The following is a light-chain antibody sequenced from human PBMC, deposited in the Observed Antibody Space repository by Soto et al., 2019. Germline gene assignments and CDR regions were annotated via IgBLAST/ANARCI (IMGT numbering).Light chain of an antibody. J-gene: IGKJ1*01. Sequence: DIQMTQSPSSLSASVGDIVTITCRASQGIRNDLGWYQQEPGEAPKLLIYTASSLESGVPSRFSGSGSGTDFTLTISSLEAEDFATYYCQQTYATWTFGHGTKVDIK. V-gene: IGKV1-39*01. CDR2: TAS. CDR3: QQTYATWT. CDR1: QGIRND.